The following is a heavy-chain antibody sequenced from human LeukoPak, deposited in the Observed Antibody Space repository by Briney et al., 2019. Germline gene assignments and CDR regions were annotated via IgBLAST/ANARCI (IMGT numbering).Heavy chain of an antibody. CDR3: ARFLEYSKTIDY. V-gene: IGHV4-34*01. Sequence: SETLSLTCAVYGGSFSGYYWSWIRQPPGKGLEWIGEINHSGSTNCNPSLKSRVTISVDTSKNQFSLKLSSVTAADTAVYYCARFLEYSKTIDYWGQGTLVTVSS. J-gene: IGHJ4*02. CDR2: INHSGST. CDR1: GGSFSGYY. D-gene: IGHD5-18*01.